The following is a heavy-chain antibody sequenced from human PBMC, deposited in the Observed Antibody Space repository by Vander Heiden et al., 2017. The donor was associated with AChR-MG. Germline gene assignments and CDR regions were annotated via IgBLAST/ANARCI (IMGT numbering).Heavy chain of an antibody. CDR1: GFLFTDPY. CDR2: IKSETDGGTI. Sequence: EVQLVESGGGLVKLGGSLGLSCAASGFLFTDPYSAWVRQAAGKGLEWVGRIKSETDGGTIHYAAPVKDRFISSRDDSVKTVYLQMDGLKTDDTAVYYCTTGPAAAGHDYWGQGTLVIVSS. J-gene: IGHJ4*02. V-gene: IGHV3-15*01. CDR3: TTGPAAAGHDY. D-gene: IGHD6-13*01.